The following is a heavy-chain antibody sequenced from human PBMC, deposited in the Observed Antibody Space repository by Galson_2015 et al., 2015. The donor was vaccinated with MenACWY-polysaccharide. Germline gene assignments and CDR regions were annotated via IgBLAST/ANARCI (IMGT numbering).Heavy chain of an antibody. V-gene: IGHV3-23*01. J-gene: IGHJ5*02. CDR1: GFTLTSYA. CDR3: AKDSTDFWSVAGRFDH. D-gene: IGHD3-3*01. Sequence: SLRLSCAASGFTLTSYAMSRVRQAPGKGLEWVSAIRSSGTNTYYADSVKGRFTISRDNSKNTLYLQMNSLRAEDTAVYYCAKDSTDFWSVAGRFDHWGQGTLVTVSS. CDR2: IRSSGTNT.